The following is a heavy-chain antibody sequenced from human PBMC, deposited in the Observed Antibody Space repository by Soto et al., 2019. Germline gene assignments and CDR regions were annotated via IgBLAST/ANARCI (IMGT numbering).Heavy chain of an antibody. Sequence: LRLSCAASGXTSSSYAMTWVRQAPGKGLEWVSLISDSGDSTYYADSVKGRFTISRDNSKNTLYLQMNNLRAEDTAVYYCATTPQYCSSTSCYNYGLDVWGQGTTVTVSS. CDR2: ISDSGDST. CDR1: GXTSSSYA. V-gene: IGHV3-23*01. CDR3: ATTPQYCSSTSCYNYGLDV. J-gene: IGHJ6*02. D-gene: IGHD2-2*01.